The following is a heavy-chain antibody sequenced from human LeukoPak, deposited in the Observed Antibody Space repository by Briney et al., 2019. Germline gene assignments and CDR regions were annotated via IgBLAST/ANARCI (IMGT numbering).Heavy chain of an antibody. D-gene: IGHD6-19*01. Sequence: SETLSLTCTVSGGSISSSSYYWGWIRQPPGKGLGWIGSIYYSGRTYYNPYLKSRVTISVDTSKTQFSLKLSSVTAADTAVYYCARIIAVAGIIYFDYWGQGTLVTVSS. CDR1: GGSISSSSYY. J-gene: IGHJ4*02. CDR2: IYYSGRT. V-gene: IGHV4-39*01. CDR3: ARIIAVAGIIYFDY.